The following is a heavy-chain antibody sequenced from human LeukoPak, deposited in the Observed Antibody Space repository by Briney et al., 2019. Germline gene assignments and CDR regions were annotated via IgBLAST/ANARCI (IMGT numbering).Heavy chain of an antibody. D-gene: IGHD3-9*01. CDR1: GFTFSSYA. J-gene: IGHJ4*02. CDR2: ISGSGGST. Sequence: GGSLRLSCAASGFTFSSYAMSCVRQAPGKGLEWVSAISGSGGSTYYADSVKGRFTISRDNSKNTLYLQMNSLRAEDTAVYYCSKGYYFDILSGYSSLDSWGQGTLVTVSS. CDR3: SKGYYFDILSGYSSLDS. V-gene: IGHV3-23*01.